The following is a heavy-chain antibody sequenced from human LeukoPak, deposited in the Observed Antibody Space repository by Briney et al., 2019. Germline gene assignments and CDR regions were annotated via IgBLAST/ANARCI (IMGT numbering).Heavy chain of an antibody. CDR3: ARDPGYESWSPFWGGMDV. J-gene: IGHJ6*04. CDR1: GFTFSSYW. V-gene: IGHV3-74*01. D-gene: IGHD3-16*01. Sequence: GGSLSLSCAASGFTFSSYWMHWVRQAPGRGLVWVSRIPRDGSSTTYADFVKGRFTTSRDYAKNTLYRQMYILRNDDTAVYYCARDPGYESWSPFWGGMDVWGNGTTVIVSS. CDR2: IPRDGSST.